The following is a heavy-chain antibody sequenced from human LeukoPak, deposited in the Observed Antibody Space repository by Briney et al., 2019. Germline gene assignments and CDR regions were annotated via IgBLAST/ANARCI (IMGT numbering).Heavy chain of an antibody. CDR1: GGSVSSYY. CDR3: ARHGTISSESYFDY. CDR2: IHNSGRT. J-gene: IGHJ4*02. V-gene: IGHV4-59*08. D-gene: IGHD1-14*01. Sequence: PSETLSLTCSVSGGSVSSYYWSWIRQSPGKGLEWIGYIHNSGRTNYNPSLKSRVTGLVDTSKNQVSLRLSSVTAADTAVYYCARHGTISSESYFDYWGQGALVTVSS.